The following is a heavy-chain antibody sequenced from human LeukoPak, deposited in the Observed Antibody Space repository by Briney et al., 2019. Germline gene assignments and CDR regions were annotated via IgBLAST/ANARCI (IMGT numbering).Heavy chain of an antibody. V-gene: IGHV4-59*01. J-gene: IGHJ4*02. CDR2: IYYSGST. CDR3: ARGGRADFDY. D-gene: IGHD1-1*01. CDR1: GGSISSYY. Sequence: PSETLSLTCTVSGGSISSYYWSWIRQPPGKGLEWIGYIYYSGSTNYNPSLKSRVTISVDTSKNQFSLKLSSVTAADTAVYYCARGGRADFDYWGQGTLVTVSS.